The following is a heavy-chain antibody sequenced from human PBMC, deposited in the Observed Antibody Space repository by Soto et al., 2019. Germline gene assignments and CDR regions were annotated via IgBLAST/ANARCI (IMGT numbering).Heavy chain of an antibody. CDR1: GGTFSRSA. Sequence: QVQLEQSGAEVRKPGSSVKVSCKASGGTFSRSAISWVRQAPGQGLEWMGGIIPFFGTANYAQKFHGRVTITADEPTGTAYMELSSLTSEDTAIYYCAKFAESSGYFDYWRQGALITVSS. CDR2: IIPFFGTA. D-gene: IGHD6-19*01. J-gene: IGHJ4*02. CDR3: AKFAESSGYFDY. V-gene: IGHV1-69*01.